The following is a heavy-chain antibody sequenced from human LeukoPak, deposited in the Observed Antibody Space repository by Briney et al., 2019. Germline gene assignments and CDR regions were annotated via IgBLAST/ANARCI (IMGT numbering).Heavy chain of an antibody. J-gene: IGHJ4*02. CDR2: ISGSGGST. D-gene: IGHD6-19*01. CDR1: GFTFSSYG. V-gene: IGHV3-23*01. CDR3: ARGGKPYSSGWYFDY. Sequence: PGGSLRLSCAASGFTFSSYGMSWVRQAPGKGLEWVSAISGSGGSTYYADSVKGRFTISRDNSKNTLYLQMNSLRAEDTAVYYCARGGKPYSSGWYFDYWGQGTLVTVSS.